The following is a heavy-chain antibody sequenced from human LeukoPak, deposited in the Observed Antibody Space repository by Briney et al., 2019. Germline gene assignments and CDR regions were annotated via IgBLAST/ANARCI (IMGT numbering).Heavy chain of an antibody. CDR2: ISCDGSNK. D-gene: IGHD5-18*01. CDR1: GFTFSSYA. J-gene: IGHJ4*02. CDR3: ARGFSYGQTDFDY. Sequence: GGSLRLSCAASGFTFSSYAMHWVRQAPGKGLEWVAVISCDGSNKYYADSVKGRFTISRDNSKNTLYLQMNSLRAEDTAVYYCARGFSYGQTDFDYWGQGTLVTVSS. V-gene: IGHV3-30*04.